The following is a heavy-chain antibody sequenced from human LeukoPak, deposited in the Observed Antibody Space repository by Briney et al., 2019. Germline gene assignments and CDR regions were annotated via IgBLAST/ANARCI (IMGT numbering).Heavy chain of an antibody. CDR3: ARAENRGYEVQVTVFDP. J-gene: IGHJ5*02. Sequence: ASVKVSCKASGYTFTDYYMHWVRQAPGQGLEWMGRINPNSGDTTYTEKFQGRVTMTRDTSISTAYMELSRLRSDDTAVYYCARAENRGYEVQVTVFDPWGPGTLVTVSS. V-gene: IGHV1-2*06. CDR2: INPNSGDT. CDR1: GYTFTDYY. D-gene: IGHD5-12*01.